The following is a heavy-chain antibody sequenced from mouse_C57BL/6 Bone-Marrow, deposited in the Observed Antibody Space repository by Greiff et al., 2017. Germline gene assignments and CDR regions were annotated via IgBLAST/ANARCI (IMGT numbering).Heavy chain of an antibody. D-gene: IGHD2-5*01. J-gene: IGHJ4*01. CDR1: GYAFSSYW. CDR3: ATPTIVTTRVGYYAMDY. Sequence: VKLQQSGAELVKPGASVKISCKASGYAFSSYWMNWVKQRPGKGLEWIGQIYPGDGDTNYNGKFKGKATLTADKSSSTAYMQLSSLTSEDSAVYFCATPTIVTTRVGYYAMDYWGQGTSVTVSS. CDR2: IYPGDGDT. V-gene: IGHV1-80*01.